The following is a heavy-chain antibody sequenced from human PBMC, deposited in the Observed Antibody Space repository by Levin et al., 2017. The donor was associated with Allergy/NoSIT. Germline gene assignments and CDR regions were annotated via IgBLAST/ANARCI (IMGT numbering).Heavy chain of an antibody. V-gene: IGHV6-1*01. CDR1: GDSVSSTSAA. CDR3: ARGSYTSTWY. CDR2: TYYRSKWYT. D-gene: IGHD6-13*01. J-gene: IGHJ4*02. Sequence: SQTLSLTCAISGDSVSSTSAAWNWIRQSPSRGLEWLGRTYYRSKWYTDYAVSVTGRITINPDTSKNQFSLHLNSVTPEDTAVYYCARGSYTSTWYWGQGTLVTVSS.